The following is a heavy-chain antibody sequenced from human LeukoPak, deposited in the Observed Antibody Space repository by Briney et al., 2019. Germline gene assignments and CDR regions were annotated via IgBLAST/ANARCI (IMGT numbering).Heavy chain of an antibody. CDR2: ISGSGGST. CDR1: GFTFSSYS. Sequence: PGGSLRLSCAASGFTFSSYSMNWVRQAPGKGLEWVSAISGSGGSTYYADSVKGRFTISRDNSKNTLYLQMNSLRAEDTAVYYCAKDAGSGYYAFDIWGQGTMVTVSS. J-gene: IGHJ3*02. CDR3: AKDAGSGYYAFDI. D-gene: IGHD3-22*01. V-gene: IGHV3-23*01.